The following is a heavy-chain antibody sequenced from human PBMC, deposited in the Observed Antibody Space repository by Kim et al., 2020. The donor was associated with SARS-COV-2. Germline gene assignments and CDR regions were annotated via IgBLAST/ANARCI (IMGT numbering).Heavy chain of an antibody. CDR2: IYYSGST. J-gene: IGHJ3*02. Sequence: SETLSLTCTVSGGSISSSSYYWGWIRQPPGKGLEWIGSIYYSGSTYYNPSLKSRVTISVDTSKNQFSLKLSSVTAADTAVYYCARRTRDYGDQGAFDIWGQGTMVTVSS. V-gene: IGHV4-39*01. CDR3: ARRTRDYGDQGAFDI. D-gene: IGHD4-17*01. CDR1: GGSISSSSYY.